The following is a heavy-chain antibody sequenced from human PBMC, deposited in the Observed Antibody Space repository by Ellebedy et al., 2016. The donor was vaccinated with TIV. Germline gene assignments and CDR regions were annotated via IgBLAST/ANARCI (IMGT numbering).Heavy chain of an antibody. CDR3: ARDNTVGGTNWFDP. Sequence: AASVKVSCKASGYTFTSYGISWVRQAPGQGLEWMGWISAYNGNTNYAQKLQGRVTMTTDTSTSTASMELRSLRSDDTAVYYCARDNTVGGTNWFDPWGQGALVIVSS. CDR2: ISAYNGNT. J-gene: IGHJ5*02. D-gene: IGHD6-19*01. V-gene: IGHV1-18*04. CDR1: GYTFTSYG.